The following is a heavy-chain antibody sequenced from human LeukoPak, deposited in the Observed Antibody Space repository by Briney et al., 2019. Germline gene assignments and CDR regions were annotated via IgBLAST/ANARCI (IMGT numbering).Heavy chain of an antibody. Sequence: GGSLRLSCVVSGFPFSDYYMNWICLAPGKGLEWISYISASSCYTDYADSVKGRFTISRDNSKNTLYLQMNSLRAEDTAVYYFAKGGSSGWNNWFDPWGQGTLVTVSS. V-gene: IGHV3-11*06. J-gene: IGHJ5*02. CDR3: AKGGSSGWNNWFDP. CDR2: ISASSCYT. D-gene: IGHD6-19*01. CDR1: GFPFSDYY.